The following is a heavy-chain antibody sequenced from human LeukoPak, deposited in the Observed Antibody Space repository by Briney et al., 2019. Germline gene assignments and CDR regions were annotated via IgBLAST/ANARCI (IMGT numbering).Heavy chain of an antibody. V-gene: IGHV3-23*01. CDR2: ISGGGDSA. CDR1: GFTFSDYA. Sequence: GGSLRLSCAASGFTFSDYAMNWVRQAPGKGLEWVTGISGGGDSAHYGDSVKGRFTISRDNSKNTLYLQMDSLRAEDTAIYYCAKDLWGYCNTNTCYRSFDIWGQGTMVTVSS. CDR3: AKDLWGYCNTNTCYRSFDI. J-gene: IGHJ3*02. D-gene: IGHD2/OR15-2a*01.